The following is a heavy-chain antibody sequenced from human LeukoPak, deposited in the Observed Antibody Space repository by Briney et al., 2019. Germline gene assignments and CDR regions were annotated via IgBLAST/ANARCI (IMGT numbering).Heavy chain of an antibody. V-gene: IGHV3-66*02. CDR2: IYTEGTT. CDR3: ASEGD. Sequence: GGSLRLSCAVSGFTVSSNYFSWVRQAPGKGLEWVSVIYTEGTTYYADSVKGRFIISRDNSKNTVYLQMNSLRVEDTAVYYCASEGDWGQGTLATVSS. D-gene: IGHD3-16*01. J-gene: IGHJ4*02. CDR1: GFTVSSNY.